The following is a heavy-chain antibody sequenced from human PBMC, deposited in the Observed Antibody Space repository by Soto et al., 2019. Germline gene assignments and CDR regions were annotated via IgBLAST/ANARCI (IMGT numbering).Heavy chain of an antibody. Sequence: PGGSLRLSCAASGFTFISYAMNWVRQAPGKGLEWVSAISGSGGSTYYADSVKGRFNISRDNSKNTLYLQMNSLRAEDTAVYYCAKGVVVVVAATDRKPPSYFDYWGQGTLVTVSS. V-gene: IGHV3-23*01. CDR2: ISGSGGST. D-gene: IGHD2-15*01. CDR1: GFTFISYA. J-gene: IGHJ4*02. CDR3: AKGVVVVVAATDRKPPSYFDY.